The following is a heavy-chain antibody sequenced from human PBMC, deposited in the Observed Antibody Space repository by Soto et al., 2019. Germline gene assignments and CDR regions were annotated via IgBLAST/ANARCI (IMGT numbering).Heavy chain of an antibody. Sequence: EVQLVESGGGLVQPGGSLRLSCAASGFTFSNYWMHWVRQAPGKGLMWVSRIDTDGSRTTYADSVQGRFAISRDNAKNTLYLQMNSPRAEATAVYYCARVKSGSYDWFDPWGQGTLVTVSS. D-gene: IGHD3-10*01. V-gene: IGHV3-74*01. CDR3: ARVKSGSYDWFDP. CDR1: GFTFSNYW. CDR2: IDTDGSRT. J-gene: IGHJ5*02.